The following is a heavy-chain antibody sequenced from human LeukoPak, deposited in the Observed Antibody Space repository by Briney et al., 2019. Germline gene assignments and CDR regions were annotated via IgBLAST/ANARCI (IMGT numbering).Heavy chain of an antibody. D-gene: IGHD3-10*01. Sequence: SQTLSLTCAIFGDSLSSNSAGWSWLRQPPSRGLEWLGRTYYRSTWYNDDEPSVKGRLTISTDTAKNQFSLQLKSLTAEDTALYYCVRGGLVRGAINILIGFDVWGQGIMVTVSS. CDR3: VRGGLVRGAINILIGFDV. J-gene: IGHJ3*01. V-gene: IGHV6-1*01. CDR1: GDSLSSNSAG. CDR2: TYYRSTWYN.